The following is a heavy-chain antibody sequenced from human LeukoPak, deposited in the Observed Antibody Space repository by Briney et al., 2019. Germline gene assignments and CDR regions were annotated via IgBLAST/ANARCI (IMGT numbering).Heavy chain of an antibody. CDR1: GYTFTSYG. J-gene: IGHJ4*02. CDR3: ARGPLGGYGSGSQADY. Sequence: ASVKVSCKASGYTFTSYGISWVRQAPGQGLEWMGWISAYNGNTNYAQKLQGRVTMTTDTSTSTAYMELRSLRSDDTAVYYCARGPLGGYGSGSQADYWGQGTLVTVSS. CDR2: ISAYNGNT. V-gene: IGHV1-18*01. D-gene: IGHD3-10*01.